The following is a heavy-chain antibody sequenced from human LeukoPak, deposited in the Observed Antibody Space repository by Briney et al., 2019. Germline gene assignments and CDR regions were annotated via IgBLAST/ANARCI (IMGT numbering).Heavy chain of an antibody. CDR1: GGTFSSYA. CDR3: ATVADRFLEWLSPAYYYYGMDV. V-gene: IGHV1-2*02. J-gene: IGHJ6*02. CDR2: INPNSGGT. Sequence: ASVKVSCKASGGTFSSYAISWVRQAPGQGLEWMGWINPNSGGTNYAQKFQGKVTMTRDTSISTAYMELSGLRSDDTAVYYCATVADRFLEWLSPAYYYYGMDVWGQGTTVTVSS. D-gene: IGHD3-3*01.